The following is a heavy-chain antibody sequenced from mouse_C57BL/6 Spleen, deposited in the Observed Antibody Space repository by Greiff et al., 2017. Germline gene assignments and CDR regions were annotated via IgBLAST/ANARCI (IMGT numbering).Heavy chain of an antibody. CDR2: IYPSDSET. CDR1: GYTFTSYW. J-gene: IGHJ2*01. CDR3: ARSTGAGDFDY. Sequence: VQLQQPGAELVRPGSSVKLSCKASGYTFTSYWMDWVKQRPGQGLEWIGNIYPSDSETHYNQKFKDKATLTVDKSSSTAYMQLSSLTSEDSAVYYCARSTGAGDFDYWGQGTTLTVSS. V-gene: IGHV1-61*01. D-gene: IGHD4-1*02.